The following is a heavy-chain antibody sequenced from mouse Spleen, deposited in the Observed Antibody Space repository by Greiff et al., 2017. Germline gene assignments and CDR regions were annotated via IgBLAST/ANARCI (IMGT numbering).Heavy chain of an antibody. V-gene: IGHV3-6*01. CDR1: GYSITSGYY. J-gene: IGHJ1*03. CDR3: AREDSPDWYFDV. CDR2: ISYDGSN. D-gene: IGHD6-1*01. Sequence: EVQLQQSGPGLVKPSQSLSLTCSVTGYSITSGYYWNWIRQFPGNKLEWMGYISYDGSNNYNPSLKNRISITRDTSKNQFFLKLNSVTTEDTATYYCAREDSPDWYFDVWGTGTTVTVSS.